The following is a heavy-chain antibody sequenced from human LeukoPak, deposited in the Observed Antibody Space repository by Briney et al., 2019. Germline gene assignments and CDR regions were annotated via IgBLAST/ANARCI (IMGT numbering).Heavy chain of an antibody. CDR2: IYYSGST. CDR1: GGSISSYY. J-gene: IGHJ4*02. CDR3: ARLGTVTSNDY. D-gene: IGHD4-17*01. V-gene: IGHV4-59*08. Sequence: PSETLSLTCTVSGGSISSYYWSWIRQPPGKGLEWIGYIYYSGSTNYNPSLKSRVTISVDTSKNQFSLKLSSVTAADTAVYYCARLGTVTSNDYWGQGTLVTVSS.